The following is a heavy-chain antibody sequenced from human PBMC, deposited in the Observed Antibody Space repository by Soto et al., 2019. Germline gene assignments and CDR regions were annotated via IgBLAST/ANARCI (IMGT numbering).Heavy chain of an antibody. D-gene: IGHD4-17*01. CDR1: GYTFTSYD. Sequence: QVQLVQSGAEVKKPGASVKVSCKAAGYTFTSYDVNRVRQATGQGLEWMGWMNPNSGNSGYAQKFQGRVTMTRNTSISTAYMELSSLRSEDTAVYYCARSTNDYGDRHWGQGTLVTVSS. CDR3: ARSTNDYGDRH. CDR2: MNPNSGNS. J-gene: IGHJ4*02. V-gene: IGHV1-8*01.